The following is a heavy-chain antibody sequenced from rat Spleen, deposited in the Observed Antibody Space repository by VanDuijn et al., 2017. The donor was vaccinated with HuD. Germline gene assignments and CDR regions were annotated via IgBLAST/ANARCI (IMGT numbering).Heavy chain of an antibody. J-gene: IGHJ1*01. CDR2: ISYSGST. D-gene: IGHD1-10*01. CDR3: ARDNSGYWYFDF. V-gene: IGHV3-1*01. CDR1: GYSITSNY. Sequence: EVQLQESGPGLVKPSQSLSLTCSVTGYSITSNYWGWIRKFPGNKMEWMGYISYSGSTSYNPSLKSRISITRDTSKNQFFLQLNSVTTEDTNTYYCARDNSGYWYFDFWGPGTMVTVSS.